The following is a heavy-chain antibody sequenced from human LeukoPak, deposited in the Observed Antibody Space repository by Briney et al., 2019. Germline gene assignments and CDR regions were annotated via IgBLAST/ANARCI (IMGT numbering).Heavy chain of an antibody. CDR2: ISYDGSNK. CDR1: GFTSSSYA. V-gene: IGHV3-30-3*01. CDR3: ACRSGIAVAGTALGAFDI. Sequence: GGSLRLSCAASGFTSSSYAMHWVRQAPGKGLEWVAVISYDGSNKYYADSVKGRFTISRDNSKNTLYLQMNSLRAEDTAVYYCACRSGIAVAGTALGAFDIWGQGTMVTVSS. J-gene: IGHJ3*02. D-gene: IGHD6-19*01.